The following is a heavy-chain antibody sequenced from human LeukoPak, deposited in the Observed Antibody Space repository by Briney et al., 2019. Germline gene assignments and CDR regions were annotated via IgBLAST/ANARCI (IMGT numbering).Heavy chain of an antibody. CDR1: GFTFSSYA. CDR3: ARDTAMGKLDY. CDR2: ISYDGSNK. Sequence: GGSLGLSCAASGFTFSSYAMHWVRQAPGKGLEWVAVISYDGSNKYYADSVKGRFTISRDNSKNTLYLQMNSLRAEDTAVYYCARDTAMGKLDYWGQGTLVTVSS. V-gene: IGHV3-30-3*01. J-gene: IGHJ4*02. D-gene: IGHD5-18*01.